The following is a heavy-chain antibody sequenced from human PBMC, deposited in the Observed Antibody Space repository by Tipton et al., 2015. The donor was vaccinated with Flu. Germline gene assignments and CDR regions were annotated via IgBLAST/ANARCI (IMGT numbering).Heavy chain of an antibody. CDR1: GGSISRYY. J-gene: IGHJ3*01. V-gene: IGHV4-4*07. Sequence: LRLSCTVSGGSISRYYWSWIRQPAGKGLEWIGRIFTIGGTNYNPSPQSRVTMSVDTSKNQFPLKLSSVTAADTAVYYCARDLRGYRGYTGGDAFDVWGQGTMVTVSS. CDR3: ARDLRGYRGYTGGDAFDV. CDR2: IFTIGGT. D-gene: IGHD5-12*01.